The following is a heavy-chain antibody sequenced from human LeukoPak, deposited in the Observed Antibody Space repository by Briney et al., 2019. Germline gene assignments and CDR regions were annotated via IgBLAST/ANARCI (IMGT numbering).Heavy chain of an antibody. CDR1: GFTVSSNY. CDR2: IYSGGST. D-gene: IGHD6-19*01. J-gene: IGHJ5*02. CDR3: ARVVRGAVPGTGWFDP. V-gene: IGHV3-53*01. Sequence: PGGSLRLSCAASGFTVSSNYMSWVRQAPGKGLEWVSVIYSGGSTYYADSVKGRFTISRDNSKNTLYLQMNSLRAEDTAVYYCARVVRGAVPGTGWFDPWGQGTLVTVST.